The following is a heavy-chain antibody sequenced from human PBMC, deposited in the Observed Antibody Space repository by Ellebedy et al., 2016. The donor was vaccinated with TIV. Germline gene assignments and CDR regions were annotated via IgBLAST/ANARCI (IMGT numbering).Heavy chain of an antibody. V-gene: IGHV4-4*02. CDR3: VRSSGYFSLDY. CDR2: ISHRGNT. J-gene: IGHJ4*02. Sequence: SETLSLXCAVSGGSITSSAYWSWVRQPPGEGLEWIGEISHRGNTKYNPSLMSRVTISVDKSKNHFSLRLNSVTAADTAVYYCVRSSGYFSLDYWGQGTLVTVSS. CDR1: GGSITSSAY. D-gene: IGHD3-22*01.